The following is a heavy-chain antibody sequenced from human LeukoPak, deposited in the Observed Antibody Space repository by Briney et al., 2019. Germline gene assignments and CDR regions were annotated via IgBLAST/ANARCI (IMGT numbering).Heavy chain of an antibody. D-gene: IGHD6-19*01. V-gene: IGHV3-21*01. CDR1: GFTFSSYS. CDR3: AREPPYGAAVADYFDY. J-gene: IGHJ4*02. Sequence: PGGSLRLSCAASGFTFSSYSMNWVRQAPGKGLEWVSSISSSSSYIYYADSVKGRFTISRDNAKNSLYLQMNSLRAEDTAVYYCAREPPYGAAVADYFDYWGQGTLVTVSS. CDR2: ISSSSSYI.